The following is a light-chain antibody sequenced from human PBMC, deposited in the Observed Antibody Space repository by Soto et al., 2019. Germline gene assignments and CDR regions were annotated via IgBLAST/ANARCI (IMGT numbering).Light chain of an antibody. Sequence: DIEMTQSPSTLSASIGDGVTITCRASESISGWLAWYQQQPGKAPKLLIYDASNLESGVPSRFSGSGSGTEFTLTISSLQPDDFATYYCRQYGSSWTFGQGTKVDIK. CDR2: DAS. CDR1: ESISGW. V-gene: IGKV1-5*01. CDR3: RQYGSSWT. J-gene: IGKJ1*01.